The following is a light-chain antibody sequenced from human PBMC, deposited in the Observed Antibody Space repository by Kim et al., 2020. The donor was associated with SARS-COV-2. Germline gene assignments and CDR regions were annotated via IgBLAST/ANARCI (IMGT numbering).Light chain of an antibody. J-gene: IGLJ1*01. CDR3: QSYDSSLSGYV. V-gene: IGLV1-40*01. CDR2: VNN. CDR1: SSNIGAGYD. Sequence: QRVTISCTGTSSNIGAGYDVHWYQQLPGTPPKLLIYVNNDRPSGVPDRFSGSRSGTSASLGITGLQAEDEADYYCQSYDSSLSGYVFGPGTKVTVL.